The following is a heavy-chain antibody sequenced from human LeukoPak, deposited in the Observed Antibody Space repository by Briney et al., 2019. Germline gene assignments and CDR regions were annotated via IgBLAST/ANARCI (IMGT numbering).Heavy chain of an antibody. D-gene: IGHD1-7*01. Sequence: SETLSLTCTVSGVSTSSGNYYWGWIRQPPGKGLEWIGYIYYSGSTNYNPSLKSRVTISVDTSKNQFSLKLSSVTAADTAVYYCARDNWNYGSSMDVWGQGTTVTVSS. J-gene: IGHJ6*02. CDR2: IYYSGST. V-gene: IGHV4-61*01. CDR3: ARDNWNYGSSMDV. CDR1: GVSTSSGNYY.